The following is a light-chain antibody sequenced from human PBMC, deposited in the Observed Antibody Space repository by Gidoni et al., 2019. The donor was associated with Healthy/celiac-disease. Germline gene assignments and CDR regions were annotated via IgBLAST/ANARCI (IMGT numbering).Light chain of an antibody. V-gene: IGLV1-47*02. CDR1: SSNIGSNN. J-gene: IGLJ3*02. Sequence: VLSQPPPASRPPRQTVTISCSGSSSNIGSNNVYWYQQHQGTAPTLLIYSNNQRRSGVPDRFSCSKTGTSASLAISGLRSEDEADYYCAAWDASLSGRVFGGGTKLTVL. CDR2: SNN. CDR3: AAWDASLSGRV.